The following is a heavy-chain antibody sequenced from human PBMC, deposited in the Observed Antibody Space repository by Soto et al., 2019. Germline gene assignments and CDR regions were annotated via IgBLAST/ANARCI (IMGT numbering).Heavy chain of an antibody. Sequence: QVQLQESGPGLVKPSQTLSLTCTVSGGSISSGGYYWSWIRQHPGKGLEWIGYIYYRGSTYYNPSLKSRVTISVDTSKTQSSLKLSSVTAADTAVYYCARGAHYSSPFRWFDPWGQGTLVTVSS. J-gene: IGHJ5*02. CDR2: IYYRGST. CDR1: GGSISSGGYY. CDR3: ARGAHYSSPFRWFDP. V-gene: IGHV4-31*03. D-gene: IGHD6-13*01.